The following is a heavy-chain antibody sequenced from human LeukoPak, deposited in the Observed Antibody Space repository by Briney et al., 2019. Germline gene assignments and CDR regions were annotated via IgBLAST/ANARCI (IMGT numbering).Heavy chain of an antibody. Sequence: GGSLRLSCAASGFTFSSYAMHWVRQAPGNGLEWVAVISYDGSNKYYADSVKGRFTISRDNSKNTLYLQMNSLRAEDTAVYYCASATILEWLTVDYYMDVWGKGTTVTVSS. V-gene: IGHV3-30*04. CDR3: ASATILEWLTVDYYMDV. CDR1: GFTFSSYA. D-gene: IGHD3-3*01. CDR2: ISYDGSNK. J-gene: IGHJ6*03.